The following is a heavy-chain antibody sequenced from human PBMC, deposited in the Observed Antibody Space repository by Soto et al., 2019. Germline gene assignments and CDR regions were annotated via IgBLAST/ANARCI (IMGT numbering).Heavy chain of an antibody. CDR3: ARRGMGATVPPHWYFDL. J-gene: IGHJ2*01. CDR1: GYSFTTYW. D-gene: IGHD1-26*01. Sequence: EVQLVQSGAEVKKPGESLRISCKGSGYSFTTYWISWVRQMPGKGLEWMGRIDPSDSYTTYSPSFQGHVTISADKSINTAYLQWSSLQASDTAMYYCARRGMGATVPPHWYFDLWGRGTLVTVSS. CDR2: IDPSDSYT. V-gene: IGHV5-10-1*03.